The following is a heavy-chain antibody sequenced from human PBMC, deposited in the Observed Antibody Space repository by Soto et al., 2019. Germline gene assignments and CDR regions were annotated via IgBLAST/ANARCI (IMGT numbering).Heavy chain of an antibody. CDR3: AKDLVQSRAVAGPSYYGMDV. CDR2: ISYAGSNK. D-gene: IGHD6-19*01. V-gene: IGHV3-30*18. J-gene: IGHJ6*02. Sequence: PGGSLRLSCAASGFTFSSYGMHWVRQAPGKGLEWLAVISYAGSNKYYADSVKGRFTISRDNSKNTLYLQMNSLRAEDTAVYYCAKDLVQSRAVAGPSYYGMDVWGQGTTVTLSS. CDR1: GFTFSSYG.